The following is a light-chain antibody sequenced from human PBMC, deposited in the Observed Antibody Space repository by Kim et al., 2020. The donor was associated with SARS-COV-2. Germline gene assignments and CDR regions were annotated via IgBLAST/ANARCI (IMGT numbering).Light chain of an antibody. CDR2: AAS. Sequence: DIQMTQSPSSLSASVGDRVTITCRASQSISSYLNWYQQKPGKAPKLLIYAASSLQRGVPSRFSGSGSGTDFTLTISSLQPEDFATYYCQQSYSTPFTFGGGTKLEI. CDR3: QQSYSTPFT. CDR1: QSISSY. V-gene: IGKV1-39*01. J-gene: IGKJ4*01.